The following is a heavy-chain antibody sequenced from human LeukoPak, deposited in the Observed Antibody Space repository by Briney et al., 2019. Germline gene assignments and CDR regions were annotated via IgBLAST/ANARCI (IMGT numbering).Heavy chain of an antibody. V-gene: IGHV3-30*02. J-gene: IGHJ3*02. Sequence: GSLRLSCAASGLTFSSYGMHWVRQAPGKGLEWVAFTRYDGSSRYYADSVKGRFTISRDNSRNTLYLQMNSLRAEDTAVYYCAKDFGFWTGPDAFDIWGQGTMVTVSS. CDR2: TRYDGSSR. CDR3: AKDFGFWTGPDAFDI. D-gene: IGHD3/OR15-3a*01. CDR1: GLTFSSYG.